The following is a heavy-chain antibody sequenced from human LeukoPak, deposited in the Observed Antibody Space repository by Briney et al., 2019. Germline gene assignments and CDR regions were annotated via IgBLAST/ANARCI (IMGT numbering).Heavy chain of an antibody. CDR3: ARASFWESPVNWFDP. CDR1: GYTLIRHY. V-gene: IGHV1-2*02. CDR2: INPKNVGA. J-gene: IGHJ5*02. D-gene: IGHD3-16*01. Sequence: ASLRVSRKTSGYTLIRHYIHWVRQAPGQRLEWVGWINPKNVGANNARRFQGRVTMTSDRHFSIVYMELSGLTSDDTAMYYCARASFWESPVNWFDPWGQGTLVTVSS.